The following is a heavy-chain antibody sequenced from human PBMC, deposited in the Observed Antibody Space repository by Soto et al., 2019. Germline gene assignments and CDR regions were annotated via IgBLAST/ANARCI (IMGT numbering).Heavy chain of an antibody. D-gene: IGHD1-1*01. J-gene: IGHJ4*02. CDR1: GFIFSSYG. V-gene: IGHV3-30*18. Sequence: QVQLVESGGGVAQPGRSLRLSCAASGFIFSSYGMHWVRQAPGKGLEWVAVISYDGINKYYSDSVKGRFTISRDNSKNTLYLQMNSLRAEDTAVYYCAKSVYNWNVGFFDYWGQGTLVTVSS. CDR3: AKSVYNWNVGFFDY. CDR2: ISYDGINK.